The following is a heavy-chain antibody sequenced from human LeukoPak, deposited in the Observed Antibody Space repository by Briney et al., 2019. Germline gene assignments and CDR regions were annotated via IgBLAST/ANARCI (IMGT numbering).Heavy chain of an antibody. Sequence: SETLSLTCTVSGGSISSYYWSWIRQPPGKGLEWTGYIYYSGSTNYNPSLKSRVTISVDTSKNQFSLKLSSVTAADTAVYYCARLSRWFGESTGTNYYGMDVWGQGTTVTVSS. CDR2: IYYSGST. CDR1: GGSISSYY. V-gene: IGHV4-59*08. J-gene: IGHJ6*02. CDR3: ARLSRWFGESTGTNYYGMDV. D-gene: IGHD3-10*01.